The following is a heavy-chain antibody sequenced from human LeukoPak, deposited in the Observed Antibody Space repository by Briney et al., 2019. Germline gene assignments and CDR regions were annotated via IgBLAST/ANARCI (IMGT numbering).Heavy chain of an antibody. CDR2: IYYSGST. CDR3: ARLAMQQPFDY. D-gene: IGHD2-2*01. V-gene: IGHV4-39*01. Sequence: SETLSLICTVSGGSISSSSYYWGWIRQPPGKGLEWIGSIYYSGSTYYTPSLKSRVTMSVDTSKNQFSLKLSSVTAADTAVYYCARLAMQQPFDYWGQGTLVTVSS. CDR1: GGSISSSSYY. J-gene: IGHJ4*02.